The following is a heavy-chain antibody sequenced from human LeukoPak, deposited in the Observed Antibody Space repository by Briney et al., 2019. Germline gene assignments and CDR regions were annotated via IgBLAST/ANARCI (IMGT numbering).Heavy chain of an antibody. J-gene: IGHJ4*02. CDR2: ISYDRRHE. V-gene: IGHV3-30*18. Sequence: PGGSLRLSCAASGFTFNHYGMHWVRQAPGKRLEWVTMISYDRRHEYYADSVKGRFTISSDSSKSTVYLQMNSLRPEDTAVFYCAKAQYYFSGNPSYYFDYWGQGTLVTVSS. D-gene: IGHD3-10*01. CDR3: AKAQYYFSGNPSYYFDY. CDR1: GFTFNHYG.